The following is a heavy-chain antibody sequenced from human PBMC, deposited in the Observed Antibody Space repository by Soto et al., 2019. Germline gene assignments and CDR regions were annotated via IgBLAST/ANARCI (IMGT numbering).Heavy chain of an antibody. CDR3: AKGTCSGGSCYFDY. J-gene: IGHJ4*02. D-gene: IGHD2-15*01. CDR2: ISYDGSNK. CDR1: GFTFSSYG. Sequence: TGGSLRLSCAASGFTFSSYGMHWVRQAPGKGLERVAVISYDGSNKYYADSVKGRFTISRDNSKNTLYLQMNSLRAEDTAVYYCAKGTCSGGSCYFDYWGQGTLVTVSS. V-gene: IGHV3-30*18.